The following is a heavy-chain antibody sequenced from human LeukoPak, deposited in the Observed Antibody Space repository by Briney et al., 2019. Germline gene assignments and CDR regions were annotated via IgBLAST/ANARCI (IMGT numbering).Heavy chain of an antibody. CDR2: IYYSVST. J-gene: IGHJ4*02. Sequence: SETLSLTCTVSGGSISSSSYYWGWIRQPPGKGLEWIGSIYYSVSTYYNPSLKSRVTISVDTSKNQFSLKLSSVTAADTAVYYCVRHSGWYFGYWGQGTLVTVSS. D-gene: IGHD6-19*01. CDR1: GGSISSSSYY. CDR3: VRHSGWYFGY. V-gene: IGHV4-39*07.